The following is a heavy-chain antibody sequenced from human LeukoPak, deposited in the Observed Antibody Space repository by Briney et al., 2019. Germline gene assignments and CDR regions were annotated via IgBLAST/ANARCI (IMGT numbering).Heavy chain of an antibody. CDR2: IGTAGDT. D-gene: IGHD2-15*01. CDR1: GFTFSSYD. CDR3: ARVASGYCSGGSCYSFTRYWYFDL. Sequence: LPGGSLRLSCAASGFTFSSYDMHWVRQATGKGLEWVSAIGTAGDTYYPGSVKGRFTISRENAKNSLYLQMNSLGAGDTAVYYCARVASGYCSGGSCYSFTRYWYFDLWGRGTLVTVSS. V-gene: IGHV3-13*01. J-gene: IGHJ2*01.